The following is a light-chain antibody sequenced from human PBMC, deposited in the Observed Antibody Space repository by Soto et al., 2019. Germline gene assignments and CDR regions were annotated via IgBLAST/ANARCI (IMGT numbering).Light chain of an antibody. V-gene: IGLV2-14*01. CDR3: SSYTSSSIL. CDR2: EVR. J-gene: IGLJ1*01. Sequence: QSVLPQPASVSGSPGQSITISCTGTSSDVGSYNYVSWYQQHPGKAPKLMIYEVRDRPSGISSRFSGSKSGNTASLTISGLQTEDEADYYCSSYTSSSILFGTGTKVTVL. CDR1: SSDVGSYNY.